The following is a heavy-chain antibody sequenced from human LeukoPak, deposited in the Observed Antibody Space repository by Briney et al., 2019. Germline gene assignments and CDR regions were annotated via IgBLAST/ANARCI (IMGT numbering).Heavy chain of an antibody. CDR3: AREITAMVLDY. V-gene: IGHV3-30-3*01. J-gene: IGHJ4*02. CDR1: GFTFSSYA. CDR2: ISYDGSNK. Sequence: PGGSLRLSCAASGFTFSSYAMHWVRQAPGKGLEWVAVISYDGSNKYYADSVKGRFTISRDNSKNTLYPQMNSLRAEDTAVYYCAREITAMVLDYWGQGTLVTVSS. D-gene: IGHD5-18*01.